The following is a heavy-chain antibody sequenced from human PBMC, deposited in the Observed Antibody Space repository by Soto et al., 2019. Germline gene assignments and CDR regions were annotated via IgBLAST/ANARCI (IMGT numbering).Heavy chain of an antibody. Sequence: EVQLVESGGGLVQPGGSLRLSCAASGFTFSSYSMNWVRQAPGKGLEWVSYISSSSSTIYYADSGKGGFTISRDNAKNSLYLQMNSLRDQVTAVYYCARDKSSCWLVVSENYSYGMDVWGQGTTVTVSS. CDR2: ISSSSSTI. CDR1: GFTFSSYS. V-gene: IGHV3-48*02. D-gene: IGHD6-13*01. J-gene: IGHJ6*02. CDR3: ARDKSSCWLVVSENYSYGMDV.